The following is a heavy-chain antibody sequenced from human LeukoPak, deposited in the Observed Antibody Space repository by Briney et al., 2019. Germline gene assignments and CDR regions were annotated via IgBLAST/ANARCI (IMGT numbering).Heavy chain of an antibody. CDR1: GFTFSDYY. CDR2: ISSSSSYT. D-gene: IGHD5-24*01. V-gene: IGHV3-11*06. Sequence: GGSLRLSCAASGFTFSDYYMSWVRQAPGKGLEWVSYISSSSSYTNYADSVKGRFTISRDNAKNSLYLQMNSLRAEDTALYYCARDLGWLQFDYWGQGTLVTVSS. CDR3: ARDLGWLQFDY. J-gene: IGHJ4*02.